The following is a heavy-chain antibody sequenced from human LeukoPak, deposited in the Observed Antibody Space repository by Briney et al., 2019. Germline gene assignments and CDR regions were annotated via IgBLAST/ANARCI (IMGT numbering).Heavy chain of an antibody. Sequence: GGSLRLSCEVSGFTVSSNYMTWVRQAPGKGLEWVSVIYSGGSIYYADSVKGRFTISRDISKNTVDLQLNSLRAEDTAVYYCASGKETSMAQGYWGQGTLVTVSS. CDR2: IYSGGSI. CDR3: ASGKETSMAQGY. CDR1: GFTVSSNY. J-gene: IGHJ4*02. V-gene: IGHV3-53*01. D-gene: IGHD5-18*01.